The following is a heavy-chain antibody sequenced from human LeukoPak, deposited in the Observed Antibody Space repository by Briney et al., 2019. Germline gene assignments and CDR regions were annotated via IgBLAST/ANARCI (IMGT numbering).Heavy chain of an antibody. J-gene: IGHJ4*02. CDR3: AKVPGSGSYSYYFDY. Sequence: PGGSLRLSCAPSGFSFISYAMGWVRQAPGKGLEWFSAISGSGGSTYYADSVKGRFTISRDNSKNTLYLQMNSLRAEDTAVYYCAKVPGSGSYSYYFDYWGQGTLVTVSS. CDR2: ISGSGGST. D-gene: IGHD3-10*01. CDR1: GFSFISYA. V-gene: IGHV3-23*01.